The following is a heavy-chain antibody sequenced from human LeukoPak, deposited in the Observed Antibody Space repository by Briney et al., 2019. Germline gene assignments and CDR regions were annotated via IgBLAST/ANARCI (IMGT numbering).Heavy chain of an antibody. CDR3: AKDSLATSGSSLGNWFDP. D-gene: IGHD3-10*01. CDR1: GFTLSTFG. CDR2: ISSDGTNK. Sequence: PGGSLRLSCAVSGFTLSTFGMHWVRQAPGEGLEWVAVISSDGTNKFYADPVKGRFTISTDNSKKTLYLQMSSLRPEDTAVYYCAKDSLATSGSSLGNWFDPWGQGTLVAVSS. V-gene: IGHV3-30*18. J-gene: IGHJ5*02.